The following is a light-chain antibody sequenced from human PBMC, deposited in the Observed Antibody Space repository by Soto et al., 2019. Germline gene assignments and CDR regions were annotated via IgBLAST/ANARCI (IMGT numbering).Light chain of an antibody. CDR3: QQYNAWRMYT. CDR1: QSVSTT. V-gene: IGKV3-15*01. J-gene: IGKJ2*01. Sequence: EIVMTQSPATLSVSPGESATLSCRASQSVSTTLAWYQQKPGQAPRLLIYGASTRATGIPARFSGSGSETEFTLTISSLQSEDSAVYYCQQYNAWRMYTFGQGTNLEIK. CDR2: GAS.